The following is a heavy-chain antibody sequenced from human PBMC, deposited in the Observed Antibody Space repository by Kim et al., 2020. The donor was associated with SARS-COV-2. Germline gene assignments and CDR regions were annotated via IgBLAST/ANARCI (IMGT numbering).Heavy chain of an antibody. V-gene: IGHV1-69*13. D-gene: IGHD3-10*01. Sequence: SVKVSCKASGGTFGSYGVSWVRQAPGQGLEWMGGIIPIFGTEKYAEEFQGRVTITADESTSTVYMEVSSLRFEDTAVYYCARGATMGAFGVDFWGQGTLVSVSS. CDR1: GGTFGSYG. CDR3: ARGATMGAFGVDF. J-gene: IGHJ4*02. CDR2: IIPIFGTE.